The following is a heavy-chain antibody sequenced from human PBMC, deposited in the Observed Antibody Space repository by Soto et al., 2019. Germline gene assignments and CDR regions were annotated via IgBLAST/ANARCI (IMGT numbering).Heavy chain of an antibody. CDR3: AAVVTIFGVVPRYGMDV. Sequence: GASVKVSCKASGYTFTGYYMHWVRQAPGQGLEWMGWINPNSGGTNYAQKFQGRVTMTRDTSISTAYMELSRLRSDDTAVYYCAAVVTIFGVVPRYGMDVWGKGTTVTVSS. V-gene: IGHV1-2*02. J-gene: IGHJ6*04. D-gene: IGHD3-3*01. CDR1: GYTFTGYY. CDR2: INPNSGGT.